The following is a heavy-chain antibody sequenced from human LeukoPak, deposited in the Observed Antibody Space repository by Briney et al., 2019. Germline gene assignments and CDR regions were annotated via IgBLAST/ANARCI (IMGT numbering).Heavy chain of an antibody. CDR1: GYTFTSYY. D-gene: IGHD3-22*01. J-gene: IGHJ6*02. CDR3: ARMRQNYYDSSGYSRYYGMDV. V-gene: IGHV1-46*01. Sequence: ASVKASCKASGYTFTSYYMHWVRQAPGQGLEWMGIINPSGGSTSYAQKFQGRVTMTRDTSTSTVYMELSSLRSEDTAVYYCARMRQNYYDSSGYSRYYGMDVWGQGTTVTVSS. CDR2: INPSGGST.